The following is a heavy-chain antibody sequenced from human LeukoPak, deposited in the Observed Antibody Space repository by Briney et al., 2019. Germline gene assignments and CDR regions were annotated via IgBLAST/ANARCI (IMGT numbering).Heavy chain of an antibody. CDR3: ARAGFAYYDAFDT. D-gene: IGHD2-8*01. V-gene: IGHV1-8*01. CDR2: MNPNSGNT. CDR1: GYTFTSYD. J-gene: IGHJ3*02. Sequence: ASVMVSCKASGYTFTSYDINWVRQATGQGLEWMGWMNPNSGNTGYAQKFQGRVTMTRNTSISTAYMELSSLRSEGTAVYYCARAGFAYYDAFDTWGQGTMVTVSS.